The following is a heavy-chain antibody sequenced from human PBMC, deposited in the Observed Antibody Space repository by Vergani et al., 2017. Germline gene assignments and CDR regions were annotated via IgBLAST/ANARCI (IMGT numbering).Heavy chain of an antibody. CDR1: GFTFIMHA. V-gene: IGHV3-23*01. J-gene: IGHJ6*03. Sequence: EVQLLESGGDLVQPGGSLRLSCAASGFTFIMHAMSWVRQAPGKGLEWVSTLSASDRRTHYADSVKGRFTISRDNSKKTLYLQMNSLRAEDTAVYYCAKYSNYGLGKVYYYYYYMDVWGKGTTVTVSS. D-gene: IGHD4-11*01. CDR2: LSASDRRT. CDR3: AKYSNYGLGKVYYYYYYMDV.